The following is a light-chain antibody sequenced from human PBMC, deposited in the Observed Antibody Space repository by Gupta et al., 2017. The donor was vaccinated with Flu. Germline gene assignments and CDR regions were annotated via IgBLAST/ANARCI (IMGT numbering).Light chain of an antibody. CDR3: SSFTSSDTGV. V-gene: IGLV2-18*02. CDR2: EVS. CDR1: SSDVAGYNR. Sequence: ALTQPPSVSGSPGQSLTISCTGTSSDVAGYNRVSWYQQPPGTAPKPMISEVSNRPSGVPARFSGSKSGNTASLTNSGLQAEDEADYYCSSFTSSDTGVFGGGTKLTVL. J-gene: IGLJ3*02.